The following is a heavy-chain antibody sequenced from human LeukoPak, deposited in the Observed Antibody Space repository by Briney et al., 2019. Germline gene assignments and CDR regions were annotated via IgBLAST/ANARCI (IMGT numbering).Heavy chain of an antibody. D-gene: IGHD3-10*01. Sequence: GGSLRLSCAASGFTFDDYAMRWVRQAPGKGLEWVSGISWNSGSIGYADSVKGRFTISRDNAKNSLYLQMNSLRAEDTALYYCASREKDYFDYWGQGTLVTVSS. CDR3: ASREKDYFDY. CDR1: GFTFDDYA. V-gene: IGHV3-9*01. J-gene: IGHJ4*02. CDR2: ISWNSGSI.